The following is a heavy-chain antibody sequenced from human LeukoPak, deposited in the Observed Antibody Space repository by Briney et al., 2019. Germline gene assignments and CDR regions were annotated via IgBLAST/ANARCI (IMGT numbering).Heavy chain of an antibody. D-gene: IGHD2-21*02. CDR3: TTDMVVTAIPHRLFQH. V-gene: IGHV3-15*01. CDR2: IKSKTDGGTT. J-gene: IGHJ1*01. Sequence: GGSLRLSCAASGFTVSTDYMSWVRQAPGKGLEWVGHIKSKTDGGTTDYAAPVKGRFTISRDDSKNTLYLQMDSLKTEDTAVYYCTTDMVVTAIPHRLFQHWGQGTLVTVSS. CDR1: GFTVSTDY.